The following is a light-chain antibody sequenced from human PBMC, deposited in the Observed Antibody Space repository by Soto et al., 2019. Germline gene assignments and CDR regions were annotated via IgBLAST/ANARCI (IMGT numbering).Light chain of an antibody. J-gene: IGKJ2*01. CDR2: AAS. CDR1: QAISSS. CDR3: QHLNDYRYT. Sequence: DIQLTQSPSFLSASVGDRVTITCRASQAISSSLAWYQHNPGKAPKLLIYAASTLQNGVPSSLSGSGSGTEFTLTISSLQHEDFATYYCQHLNDYRYTFGQGTKVEIK. V-gene: IGKV1-9*01.